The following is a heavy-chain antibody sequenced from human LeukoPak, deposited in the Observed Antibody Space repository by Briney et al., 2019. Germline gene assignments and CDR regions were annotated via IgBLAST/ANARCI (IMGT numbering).Heavy chain of an antibody. V-gene: IGHV3-64*01. CDR2: INANGDTT. CDR1: GFTFNTYV. D-gene: IGHD3-10*01. CDR3: ARDRGSGSRHFDS. J-gene: IGHJ4*02. Sequence: PGGSLRLSCEASGFTFNTYVLHWVRQAPGKGLEYVLAINANGDTTYYVKSVRGRFTISRDNSKNTLYLQMGSLRAEDMAVYYCARDRGSGSRHFDSWGQGTLVTVSS.